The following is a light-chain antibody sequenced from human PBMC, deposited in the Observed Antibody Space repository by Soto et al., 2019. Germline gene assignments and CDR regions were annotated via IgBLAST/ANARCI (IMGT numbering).Light chain of an antibody. V-gene: IGKV3-20*01. CDR3: QQYGSSPRT. J-gene: IGKJ1*01. CDR1: QSVSSSY. Sequence: EIVLTQSPGTLSLSPGERATLSCRASQSVSSSYLAWYQQKPGQAPRLLIYDASGRTTGIPDRFSGSGSGTDFPLTISRLEPEDFAVYYCQQYGSSPRTFGQGTKVEIK. CDR2: DAS.